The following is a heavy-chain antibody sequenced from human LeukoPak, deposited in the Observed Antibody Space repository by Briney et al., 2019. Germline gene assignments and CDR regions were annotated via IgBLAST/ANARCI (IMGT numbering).Heavy chain of an antibody. CDR1: GGSISSSSYY. V-gene: IGHV4-39*07. CDR2: IYYSGST. J-gene: IGHJ4*02. D-gene: IGHD2-21*02. Sequence: PSETLSLTCTVSGGSISSSSYYWGWIRQPPGKGLEWIGSIYYSGSTYYNPSLKSRVTISVDTSKNQFSLKLSSVTAADTAVYYCARVLVTATSPHFDYWGQGTLVTVSS. CDR3: ARVLVTATSPHFDY.